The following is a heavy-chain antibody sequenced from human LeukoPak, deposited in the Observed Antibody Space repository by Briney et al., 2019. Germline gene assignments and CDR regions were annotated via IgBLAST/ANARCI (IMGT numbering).Heavy chain of an antibody. D-gene: IGHD5-18*01. Sequence: PGGSLRLSCAASGFTFNDHYMSWIRQAPGKGLEWLSYISRSDNTIYYAGSVRGRFTISRDNAKSSLYLQMNSLRDEDTAVYYCASGVRGYSQGSRFDYWGQGTLVTVSS. CDR3: ASGVRGYSQGSRFDY. CDR1: GFTFNDHY. V-gene: IGHV3-11*04. J-gene: IGHJ4*02. CDR2: ISRSDNTI.